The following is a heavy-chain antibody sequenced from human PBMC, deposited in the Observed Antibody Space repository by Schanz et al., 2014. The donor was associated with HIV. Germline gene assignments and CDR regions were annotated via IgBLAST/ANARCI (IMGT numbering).Heavy chain of an antibody. J-gene: IGHJ4*02. CDR1: GGSFNDYY. Sequence: QVQLQQWGAGLLKPSETLSLKCAVYGGSFNDYYWGWIRQPPGKGLEWIGSAHHSGSTYYTPSLKSRVTISVDTSKNRVSLNLSSVTAADTAVFYCARHQRGSYLEALDYWGQGTLVTVSS. D-gene: IGHD3-10*01. V-gene: IGHV4-34*01. CDR2: AHHSGST. CDR3: ARHQRGSYLEALDY.